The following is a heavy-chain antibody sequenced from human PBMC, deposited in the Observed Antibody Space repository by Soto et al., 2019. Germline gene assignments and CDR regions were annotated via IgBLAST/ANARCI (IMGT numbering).Heavy chain of an antibody. J-gene: IGHJ5*01. Sequence: LSLTCSVSGDFISIGSHFWGWIRQPPGKGLEWIGSVYASGRTYQNTSLKSRVTISVDTSKNQFSLRLTSVTAADTAVYFCARHGPTAVAERWFDSWGQGTLVTAPQ. CDR3: ARHGPTAVAERWFDS. D-gene: IGHD6-19*01. CDR1: GDFISIGSHF. V-gene: IGHV4-39*01. CDR2: VYASGRT.